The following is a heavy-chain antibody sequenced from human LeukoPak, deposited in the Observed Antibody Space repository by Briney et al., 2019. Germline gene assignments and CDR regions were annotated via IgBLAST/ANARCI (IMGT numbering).Heavy chain of an antibody. D-gene: IGHD2-8*01. J-gene: IGHJ4*02. V-gene: IGHV3-30*03. Sequence: GGSLRLSCAASGFTFGSYGMHWVRQAPGKGLEWVAVISYDGSNKYYADSVKGRFTISRDNSKNTLYLQMNSLRAEDTAVYRAPTLVLGEWGQGTLVTVSS. CDR2: ISYDGSNK. CDR3: PTLVLGE. CDR1: GFTFGSYG.